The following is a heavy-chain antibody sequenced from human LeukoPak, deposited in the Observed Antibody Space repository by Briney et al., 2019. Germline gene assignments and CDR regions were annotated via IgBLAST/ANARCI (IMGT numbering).Heavy chain of an antibody. V-gene: IGHV4-61*02. CDR1: GGSISSGSYY. CDR2: IYTSGST. D-gene: IGHD2-15*01. Sequence: PSQTLSLTCTVSGGSISSGSYYWSRIRQPAGKGLEWIGRIYTSGSTNYNPSLKSRVTISVDTSKNQFSLKLSSVTAADTAVYYCARSIVVVVAANLRYGMDVWGQGTTVTVSS. J-gene: IGHJ6*02. CDR3: ARSIVVVVAANLRYGMDV.